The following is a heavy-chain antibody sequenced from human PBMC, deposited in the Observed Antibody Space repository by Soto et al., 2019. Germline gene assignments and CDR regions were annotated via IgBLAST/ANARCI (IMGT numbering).Heavy chain of an antibody. CDR1: GGTFSSYA. CDR3: ARVGGYCSSTSCSLPPYYYYGMDV. D-gene: IGHD2-2*01. V-gene: IGHV1-69*13. CDR2: IIPIFGTA. J-gene: IGHJ6*02. Sequence: ASVKVSCKASGGTFSSYAISWVRQAPGQGLEWMGGIIPIFGTANYAQKFQGRVTITADESTSTAYMELSSLRSEDTAVYYCARVGGYCSSTSCSLPPYYYYGMDVWGQGTLVTVSS.